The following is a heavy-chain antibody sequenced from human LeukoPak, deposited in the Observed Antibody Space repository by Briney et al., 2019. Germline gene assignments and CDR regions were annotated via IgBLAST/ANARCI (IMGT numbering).Heavy chain of an antibody. J-gene: IGHJ6*03. V-gene: IGHV3-7*01. Sequence: GGSLRLSCAASGFTFSRYWMSWVRQAPGKGLEWVDNINEDGSEKIYVDFVKGRFTISRDNAKNSLYLQMNSLRGEDRAVYYCARQRYMDVWGKGTTVTVSS. CDR1: GFTFSRYW. CDR3: ARQRYMDV. CDR2: INEDGSEK.